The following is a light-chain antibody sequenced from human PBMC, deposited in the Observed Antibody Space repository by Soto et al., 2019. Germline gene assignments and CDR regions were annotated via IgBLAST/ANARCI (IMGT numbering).Light chain of an antibody. V-gene: IGKV3-20*01. Sequence: EIVLTQSPGTLSLSPGERATLSCRASQSVSSSYLAWYQQKPGQAPRLLIYGASSRATGIPDRFSGSGSGTDFTLTISRLEPEDFAVYYCQQYGCSPLTFGPGTKVDIK. J-gene: IGKJ3*01. CDR3: QQYGCSPLT. CDR2: GAS. CDR1: QSVSSSY.